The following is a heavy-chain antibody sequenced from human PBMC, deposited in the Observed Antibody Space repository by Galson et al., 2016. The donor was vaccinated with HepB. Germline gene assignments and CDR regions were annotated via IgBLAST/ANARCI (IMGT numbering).Heavy chain of an antibody. CDR2: INHGGNT. D-gene: IGHD3-3*01. CDR3: ARGTYYDSATRFDP. CDR1: GGSISRSGYY. Sequence: SETLSLTCTVSGGSISRSGYYGGWTRQPPGKGLEWIGEINHGGNTNYNPSLKSRVNLSVDMSKKQVTLELPSVTVADTAIYYWARGTYYDSATRFDPWGQGTPVTVAS. J-gene: IGHJ5*02. V-gene: IGHV4-39*06.